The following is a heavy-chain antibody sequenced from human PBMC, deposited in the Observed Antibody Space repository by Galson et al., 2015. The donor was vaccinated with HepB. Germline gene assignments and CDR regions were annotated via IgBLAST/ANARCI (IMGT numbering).Heavy chain of an antibody. V-gene: IGHV1-58*01. CDR2: IVVGSGNT. CDR3: AAAGIGELGLDY. D-gene: IGHD1-26*01. CDR1: GFTFTSSA. J-gene: IGHJ4*02. Sequence: SVKVSCKASGFTFTSSAVQWVRQARGQRLEWIGWIVVGSGNTNYAQKFQERVTITRDMSTSTAYMELSSLRSEDTAVYYCAAAGIGELGLDYWGQGTLVTVSS.